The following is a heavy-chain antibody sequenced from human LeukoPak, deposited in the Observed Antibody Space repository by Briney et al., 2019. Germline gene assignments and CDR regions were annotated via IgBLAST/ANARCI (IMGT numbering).Heavy chain of an antibody. Sequence: ASVKVSCKASGYTFTGYYMHWVRQAPGQGLEWMGWINPNSGGTNYAQKFRGRLTVTRDTSTSTVYMELSSLTSGDTAVYYCAREPTSGSLYFDYWGQGTLVTVSS. CDR3: AREPTSGSLYFDY. J-gene: IGHJ4*02. D-gene: IGHD1-26*01. CDR2: INPNSGGT. V-gene: IGHV1-2*02. CDR1: GYTFTGYY.